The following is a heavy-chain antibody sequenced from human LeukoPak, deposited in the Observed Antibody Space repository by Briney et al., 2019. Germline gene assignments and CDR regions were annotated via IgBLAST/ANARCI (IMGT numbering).Heavy chain of an antibody. D-gene: IGHD2/OR15-2a*01. Sequence: PSGRSLRLSCAASGFTFSSYGMHWVRQAPGKGLEWVAVIWYDGSNKYYADSVKGRFTISRDNSKNTLYLQMNSLRAEDTAVYYCARGGQFSFYYYGMDVWGQGTTVTVSS. J-gene: IGHJ6*02. CDR1: GFTFSSYG. CDR2: IWYDGSNK. CDR3: ARGGQFSFYYYGMDV. V-gene: IGHV3-33*01.